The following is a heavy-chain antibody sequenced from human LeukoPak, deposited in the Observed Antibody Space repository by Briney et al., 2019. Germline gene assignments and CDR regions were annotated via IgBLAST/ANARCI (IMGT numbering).Heavy chain of an antibody. CDR2: MNPKSGNT. V-gene: IGHV1-8*01. Sequence: ASVKVSCKASGYTFTNHDINWVRQASGQGLEWMGWMNPKSGNTGYLQKFQGRVAMTRDTSMSTAFMELSSLTSEDTAVYYCARGVNSQGTAMVLFDSWGQGSLVTVSA. CDR1: GYTFTNHD. J-gene: IGHJ4*02. CDR3: ARGVNSQGTAMVLFDS. D-gene: IGHD5-18*01.